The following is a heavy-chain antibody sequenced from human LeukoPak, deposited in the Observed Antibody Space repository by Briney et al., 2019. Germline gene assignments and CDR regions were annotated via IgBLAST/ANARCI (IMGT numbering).Heavy chain of an antibody. CDR3: ARGDGEMATILSAFDI. D-gene: IGHD5-24*01. CDR1: GFTFSSYS. CDR2: IRSSSSYI. Sequence: GGSLRLSCAASGFTFSSYSMNWVRQPPGKGLEWVTSIRSSSSYIYYADSVKGRFTISRDNAKNSLYLQMNSLRAEDTAVYYCARGDGEMATILSAFDIWGQGTMVTVSS. J-gene: IGHJ3*02. V-gene: IGHV3-21*01.